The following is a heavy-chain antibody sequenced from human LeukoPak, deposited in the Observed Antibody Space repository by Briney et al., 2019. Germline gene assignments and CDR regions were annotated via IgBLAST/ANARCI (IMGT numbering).Heavy chain of an antibody. J-gene: IGHJ6*03. V-gene: IGHV3-11*04. CDR3: ARLSAYYYGSFFYYYMDV. CDR1: GFTFSDYY. CDR2: ISSGGRTM. D-gene: IGHD3-10*01. Sequence: GGSLRLSCAASGFTFSDYYMTWIRQAPGKGLEWISYISSGGRTMYYTDSVKGRFTISRDNAKNSLYLQMNSLRAEDTALYYCARLSAYYYGSFFYYYMDVWGKGTTVTVSS.